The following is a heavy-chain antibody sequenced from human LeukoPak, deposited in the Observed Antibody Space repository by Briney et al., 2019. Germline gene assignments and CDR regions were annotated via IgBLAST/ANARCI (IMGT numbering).Heavy chain of an antibody. Sequence: GGSLRLSCAASGFTFSSYSMNWVRQAPGKGLEWVAVISYDRSNKYYADSVKGRFTISRDNSKNTLYLQMNSLRAEDTAVYYCAREGYYDFWSGFGPKGQFDYWGQGTLVTVSS. CDR3: AREGYYDFWSGFGPKGQFDY. V-gene: IGHV3-30*05. CDR1: GFTFSSYS. CDR2: ISYDRSNK. D-gene: IGHD3-3*01. J-gene: IGHJ4*02.